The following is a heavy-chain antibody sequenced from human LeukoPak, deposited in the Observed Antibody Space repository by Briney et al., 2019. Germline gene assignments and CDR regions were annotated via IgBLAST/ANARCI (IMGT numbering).Heavy chain of an antibody. V-gene: IGHV3-23*01. CDR2: ISGSGGST. J-gene: IGHJ4*02. D-gene: IGHD3-3*02. CDR1: GITFSSYA. Sequence: PGGSLRLSCAASGITFSSYAMSWVRQAPGEGLEWVSAISGSGGSTYYADSVKGRFTISRDNAKNSLYLQMNSLRAEDTAVYYCARDKGHFWSGSTFDYWGQGTLVTVSS. CDR3: ARDKGHFWSGSTFDY.